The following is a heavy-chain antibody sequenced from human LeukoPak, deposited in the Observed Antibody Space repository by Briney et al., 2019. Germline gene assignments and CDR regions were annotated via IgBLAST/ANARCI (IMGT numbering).Heavy chain of an antibody. Sequence: PGRSLRLSCEASGFTFDDYGMHWVRQAPGKGLEWVSTISWNSASVGYVDSVKGRFTISRDIAKETLYLQMNSLRPEDTALYYCAKDYGYSSSWYDYWGQGTLVTVSS. D-gene: IGHD6-13*01. J-gene: IGHJ4*02. CDR1: GFTFDDYG. CDR2: ISWNSASV. V-gene: IGHV3-9*01. CDR3: AKDYGYSSSWYDY.